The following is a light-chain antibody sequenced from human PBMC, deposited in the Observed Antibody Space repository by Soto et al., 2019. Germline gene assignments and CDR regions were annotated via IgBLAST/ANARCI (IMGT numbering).Light chain of an antibody. J-gene: IGKJ4*01. CDR1: QSVSSSY. CDR3: QQYNNWPPT. Sequence: IVLTQSPGTLSLSPGKRATLSCRASQSVSSSYLAWYQQKPGQAPRLLIYGASSRATGIPARFSGSGSDTEFTLTISSLQSEDFVVYYCQQYNNWPPTFGGGTKVDI. V-gene: IGKV3D-15*01. CDR2: GAS.